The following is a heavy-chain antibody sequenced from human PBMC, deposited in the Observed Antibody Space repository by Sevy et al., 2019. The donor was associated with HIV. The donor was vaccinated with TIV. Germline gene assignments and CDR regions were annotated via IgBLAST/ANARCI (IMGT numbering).Heavy chain of an antibody. CDR1: GYTFTTYA. CDR3: AREPTQIVVVPAALRDYYYYAMDV. D-gene: IGHD2-2*01. Sequence: ASVKVSCKASGYTFTTYAINWVRQAPGQGLEWMGWINTNTGNPTYAQGFTGRFVFSLDTSVSTAYLQISSLKTEETAVYFCAREPTQIVVVPAALRDYYYYAMDVWGQGTTVTVSS. V-gene: IGHV7-4-1*02. CDR2: INTNTGNP. J-gene: IGHJ6*02.